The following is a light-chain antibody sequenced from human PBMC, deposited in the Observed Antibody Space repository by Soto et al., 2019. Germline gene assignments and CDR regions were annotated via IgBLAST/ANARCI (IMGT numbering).Light chain of an antibody. V-gene: IGLV2-14*01. CDR2: EVS. Sequence: QSALTQPASVSGSPGQSITISCTGTSSDVGGYNYVSWYQQYPGKVPKLMIYEVSNRPSGVSSRFSGSKSGDTASLTISGLQPEDEADYYCSSYTSSSTLVFGTGTKVTVL. CDR1: SSDVGGYNY. CDR3: SSYTSSSTLV. J-gene: IGLJ1*01.